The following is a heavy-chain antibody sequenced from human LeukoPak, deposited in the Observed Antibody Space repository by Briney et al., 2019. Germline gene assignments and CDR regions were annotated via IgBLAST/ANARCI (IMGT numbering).Heavy chain of an antibody. CDR1: GYTFTSYD. CDR3: ARGGKVTMVRGVINWFDP. V-gene: IGHV1-8*01. Sequence: GASVKVSCKASGYTFTSYDINWVRQATGQGLEWMGWMNSNSGNTGYAQKFQGRVTMTRNTSISTAYMELSRLRSDDTAVYYCARGGKVTMVRGVINWFDPWGQGTLVTVSS. J-gene: IGHJ5*02. D-gene: IGHD3-10*01. CDR2: MNSNSGNT.